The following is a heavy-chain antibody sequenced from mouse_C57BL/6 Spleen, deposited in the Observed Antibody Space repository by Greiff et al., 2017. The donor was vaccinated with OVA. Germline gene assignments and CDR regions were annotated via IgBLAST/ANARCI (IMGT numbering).Heavy chain of an antibody. D-gene: IGHD2-4*01. Sequence: QVQLQQPGAELVKPGASVKLSCKASGYTFTSYWMHWVKQRPGQGLEWIGRIDPNSGGTKYNEKFKSKATLTVDKPSSTAYMQLSSLTSEDSAVYYCGRSGDYDGDWLAYWGQGTLVTVSA. CDR1: GYTFTSYW. V-gene: IGHV1-72*01. CDR2: IDPNSGGT. CDR3: GRSGDYDGDWLAY. J-gene: IGHJ3*01.